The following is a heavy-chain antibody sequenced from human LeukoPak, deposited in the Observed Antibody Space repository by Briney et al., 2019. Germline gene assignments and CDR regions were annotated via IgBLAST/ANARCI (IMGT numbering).Heavy chain of an antibody. CDR3: VKDYRVGSSPAFGDF. CDR2: LIENGATT. Sequence: GGSLRLSCAASGFTFRSHAMSWVRQAPGKGLEWVSGLIENGATTYYADSVKGRFSISRDNSMNTVYLQMNNLRAEDTAVYYCVKDYRVGSSPAFGDFWGQGTLVTVSS. CDR1: GFTFRSHA. V-gene: IGHV3-23*01. J-gene: IGHJ4*02. D-gene: IGHD1-26*01.